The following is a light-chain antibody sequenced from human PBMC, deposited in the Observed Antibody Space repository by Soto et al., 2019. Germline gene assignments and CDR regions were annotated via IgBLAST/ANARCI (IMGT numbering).Light chain of an antibody. CDR1: QSISSW. CDR3: QQYNSYPYT. Sequence: DIHMTQSPSTRSASVGDRVTITCRASQSISSWLAWYQQKPGKAPKLLIYDASSLESGVPSRFSGSGSGTEFPLTISSLQPDDFATYYCQQYNSYPYTVGQGTKVDSK. V-gene: IGKV1-5*01. CDR2: DAS. J-gene: IGKJ2*01.